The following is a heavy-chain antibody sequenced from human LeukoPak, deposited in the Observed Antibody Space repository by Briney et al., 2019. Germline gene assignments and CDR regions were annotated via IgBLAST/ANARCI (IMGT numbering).Heavy chain of an antibody. Sequence: GGSLRLSCAASGFTFSSYSMNWVRQAPGKGLEWVSSISSSSSYIYYADSVKGRFTISRDNAKNSLYLQMNSLRAEVTAVYYCARVGYSSGGGDYWGQGTLVTVSS. J-gene: IGHJ4*02. CDR1: GFTFSSYS. D-gene: IGHD6-19*01. CDR3: ARVGYSSGGGDY. V-gene: IGHV3-21*01. CDR2: ISSSSSYI.